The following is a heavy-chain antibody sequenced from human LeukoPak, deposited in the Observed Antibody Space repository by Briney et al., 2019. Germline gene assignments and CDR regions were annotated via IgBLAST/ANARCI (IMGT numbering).Heavy chain of an antibody. CDR2: INWNGGRT. V-gene: IGHV3-20*04. D-gene: IGHD3-16*01. CDR3: ARDLGLGVDY. CDR1: GFIFDDYG. J-gene: IGHJ4*02. Sequence: GGSLRLSCAASGFIFDDYGMNWVRQVPGKGLEWVSGINWNGGRTHYGNSVKGRFTISRDNAKNSLYLQMNSLRAEDTALYYCARDLGLGVDYWGQGTLVTVSS.